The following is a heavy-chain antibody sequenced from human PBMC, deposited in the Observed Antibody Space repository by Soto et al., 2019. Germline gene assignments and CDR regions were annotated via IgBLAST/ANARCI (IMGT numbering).Heavy chain of an antibody. CDR2: INPSGGST. CDR3: ARDAEPETIAATDTNWFDP. Sequence: QVQLVQSGAEVKKPGASVKVSCKASGYTFTSYYMHWVRQAPGQGLEWMGIINPSGGSTSYAQKFQHRVTMTRDTSTSTVYMELSSLRSEDTAVYYCARDAEPETIAATDTNWFDPWGQGTLVIVSS. CDR1: GYTFTSYY. D-gene: IGHD6-13*01. J-gene: IGHJ5*02. V-gene: IGHV1-46*03.